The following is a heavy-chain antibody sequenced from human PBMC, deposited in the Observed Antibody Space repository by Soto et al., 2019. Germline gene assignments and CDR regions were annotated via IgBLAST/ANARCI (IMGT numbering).Heavy chain of an antibody. CDR2: IIPIFGTA. D-gene: IGHD6-13*01. V-gene: IGHV1-69*13. J-gene: IGHJ4*02. CDR3: ARAAGWQMAAAGKGNYFDC. CDR1: GGTFSSYA. Sequence: GASVKVSCKASGGTFSSYAISWVRQAPGQGLEWMGGIIPIFGTANYAQKFQGRVTITADESTSTAYMELSSLRSEDTAVYYCARAAGWQMAAAGKGNYFDCWGQGTLVTVS.